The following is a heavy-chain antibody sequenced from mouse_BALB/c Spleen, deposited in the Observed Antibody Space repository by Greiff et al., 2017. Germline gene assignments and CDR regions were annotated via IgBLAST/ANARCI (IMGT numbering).Heavy chain of an antibody. J-gene: IGHJ4*01. CDR3: ARDPSYGYDYYAMDY. CDR1: GFTFSDYY. CDR2: ISDGGSYT. V-gene: IGHV5-4*02. D-gene: IGHD2-2*01. Sequence: EVKLVESGGGLVKPGGSLKLSCAASGFTFSDYYMYWVRQTPEKRLEWVATISDGGSYTYYPDSVKGRSTISRDNAKNNLYLQMSSLKSEDTAMYYCARDPSYGYDYYAMDYWGQGTSVTVSS.